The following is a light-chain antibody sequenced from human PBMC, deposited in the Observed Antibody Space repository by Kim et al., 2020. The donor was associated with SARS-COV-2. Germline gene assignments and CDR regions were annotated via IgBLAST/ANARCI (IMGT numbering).Light chain of an antibody. CDR1: QSVSNN. CDR2: GAS. J-gene: IGKJ1*01. Sequence: EIVMTQSPATLSVSPGERVTLSCRANQSVSNNLAWYQQKPGQPPRLLMYGASTRATGIPARFSGSGSGTEFTVIISSLQSEDFAVYYCQQYNTWPRTFGQGTKVDIK. CDR3: QQYNTWPRT. V-gene: IGKV3-15*01.